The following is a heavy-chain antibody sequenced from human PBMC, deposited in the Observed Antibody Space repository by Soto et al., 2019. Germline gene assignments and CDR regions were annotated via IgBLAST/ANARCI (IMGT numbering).Heavy chain of an antibody. CDR1: SGSITSSNW. Sequence: QVLLQESGPGLVKPSGTVSLTCAVSSGSITSSNWWSWVRQPPGKGLEWIGEVSHTGNTNYIPSLKSRVTISVDKSRNQFSLRLSSVTAADTAVYYCARNRYGAYDFDYWGQGTLVTVSS. CDR3: ARNRYGAYDFDY. J-gene: IGHJ4*02. V-gene: IGHV4-4*02. D-gene: IGHD5-12*01. CDR2: VSHTGNT.